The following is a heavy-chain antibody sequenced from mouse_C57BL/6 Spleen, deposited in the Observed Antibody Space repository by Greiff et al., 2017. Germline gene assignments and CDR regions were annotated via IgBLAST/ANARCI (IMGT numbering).Heavy chain of an antibody. D-gene: IGHD2-2*01. CDR1: GYTFTSYW. J-gene: IGHJ4*01. Sequence: QVQLKQSGAELVKPGASVKMSCKASGYTFTSYWITWVKQRPGQGLEWIGDIYPGSGSTNYNEKFKSKATLTVDTSSSTAYMQLSSLTSEDSAVYYCAYGYDEVDYWGQGTSVTVSS. CDR3: AYGYDEVDY. V-gene: IGHV1-55*01. CDR2: IYPGSGST.